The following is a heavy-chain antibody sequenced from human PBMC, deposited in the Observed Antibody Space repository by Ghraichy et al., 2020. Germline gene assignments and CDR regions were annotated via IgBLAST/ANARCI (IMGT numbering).Heavy chain of an antibody. CDR3: ARGPRPSYDSSGSDAFDI. V-gene: IGHV1-46*01. CDR2: INPSGGST. Sequence: ASVKVSCKASGYTFTSYYMHWVRQAPGQGLEWMGIINPSGGSTSYAQKLQGRVTMTRDTSTSTVYMELSSLRSEDTAVYYCARGPRPSYDSSGSDAFDIWGQGTMVTVSS. J-gene: IGHJ3*02. D-gene: IGHD3-22*01. CDR1: GYTFTSYY.